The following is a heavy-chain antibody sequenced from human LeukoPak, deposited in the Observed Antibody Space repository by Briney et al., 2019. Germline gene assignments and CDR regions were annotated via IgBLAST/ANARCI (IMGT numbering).Heavy chain of an antibody. J-gene: IGHJ2*01. CDR1: GGSISSGSYY. Sequence: SQTLSLTCTVSGGSISSGSYYWSWIRQPAGKGREWIGRIYTSGSTNYNPSLKSRVTISVDTSKNQFSLKLSSVTAADTAVYYCARSYCSSTSCQSYWYFDLWGRGTLVIVSS. CDR3: ARSYCSSTSCQSYWYFDL. V-gene: IGHV4-61*02. CDR2: IYTSGST. D-gene: IGHD2-2*01.